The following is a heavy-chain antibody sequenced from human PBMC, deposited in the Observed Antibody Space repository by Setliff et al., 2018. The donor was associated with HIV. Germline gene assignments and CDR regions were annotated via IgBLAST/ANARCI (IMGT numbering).Heavy chain of an antibody. CDR2: VNQSGDT. CDR1: HESLSESF. Sequence: SETLSLTCAVYHESLSESFWSWIRQPPGKRLEWIGEVNQSGDTKSNPSLKSRVTISVDTSKKQFSLRLTSVTAADTALYYCVRGGAMHEGDVFDVWSLGKLVTVSS. J-gene: IGHJ3*01. V-gene: IGHV4-34*01. CDR3: VRGGAMHEGDVFDV.